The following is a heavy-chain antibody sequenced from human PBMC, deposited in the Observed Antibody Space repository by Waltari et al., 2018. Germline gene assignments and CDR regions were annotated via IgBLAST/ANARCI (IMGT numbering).Heavy chain of an antibody. CDR1: GYPFTSYP. Sequence: QVQLVQSGAEVKKPGASVKVSCQASGYPFTSYPMHWVRQAPGQRLEWMGWINAGNGNTKYSQKFQGRVTITRDTSASTAYMELSSLRSEDTAVYYCARVQVQLWLLSPTLYHFDYWGQGTLVTVSS. D-gene: IGHD5-18*01. CDR2: INAGNGNT. J-gene: IGHJ4*02. V-gene: IGHV1-3*01. CDR3: ARVQVQLWLLSPTLYHFDY.